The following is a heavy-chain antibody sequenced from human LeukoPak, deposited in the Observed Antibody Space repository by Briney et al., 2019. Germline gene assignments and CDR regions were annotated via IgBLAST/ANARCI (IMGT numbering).Heavy chain of an antibody. CDR1: GGSIRSHY. CDR3: ARLTARRGYFYYGMDV. CDR2: IYSTEST. V-gene: IGHV4-59*11. J-gene: IGHJ6*02. D-gene: IGHD1-14*01. Sequence: SETLSLTCTVSGGSIRSHYWSWIRQPPGKELEWIGYIYSTESTNYNPSLKSRVTISVDTAKNQFSLNLNSVTAADTAVYYCARLTARRGYFYYGMDVWGQGTTVTVSS.